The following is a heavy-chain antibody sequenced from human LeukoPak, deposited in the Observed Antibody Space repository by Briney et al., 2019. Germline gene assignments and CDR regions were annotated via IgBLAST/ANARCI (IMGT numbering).Heavy chain of an antibody. CDR2: IYYTGST. Sequence: PSETLSLTCTVSGGSISSYYWSWIRQSPGKGLEWIGNIYYTGSTNYNPSLKSRGTISIDTSKNQFSLKLNSVTAADTAVYYCARVWGGSSWYEGSWVSDGAFDIWGQGTMVTVSS. V-gene: IGHV4-59*01. CDR1: GGSISSYY. J-gene: IGHJ3*02. D-gene: IGHD6-13*01. CDR3: ARVWGGSSWYEGSWVSDGAFDI.